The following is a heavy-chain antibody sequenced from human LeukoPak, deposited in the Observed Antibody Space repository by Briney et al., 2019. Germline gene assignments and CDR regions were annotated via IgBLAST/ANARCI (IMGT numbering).Heavy chain of an antibody. J-gene: IGHJ4*02. D-gene: IGHD6-13*01. CDR1: GFTFSSYA. CDR3: AKEAVAAAGPFDY. Sequence: GGSLRLSCAASGFTFSSYAMSWVRQAPGKGLEWVSSISGSGGSIYYADSVKGRFTISRDNSKSTLYLQMNSLRAEDTAIYYCAKEAVAAAGPFDYWGQGTLVTDSS. V-gene: IGHV3-23*01. CDR2: ISGSGGSI.